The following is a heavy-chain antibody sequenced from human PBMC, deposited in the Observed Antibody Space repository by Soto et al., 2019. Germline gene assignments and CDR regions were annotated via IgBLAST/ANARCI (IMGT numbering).Heavy chain of an antibody. Sequence: QVQLQESGPGLVKPSETLSLTCTVSGGSVSSGSYYWSWLRQPPGKGLEWIGYIYYSGSTNYNTSLKSRVTISVDTSKNQCSLKLSSVTDADTAVYYCARVRGTTVNYWGQGTLVTVSS. CDR2: IYYSGST. V-gene: IGHV4-61*01. D-gene: IGHD4-17*01. CDR1: GGSVSSGSYY. CDR3: ARVRGTTVNY. J-gene: IGHJ4*02.